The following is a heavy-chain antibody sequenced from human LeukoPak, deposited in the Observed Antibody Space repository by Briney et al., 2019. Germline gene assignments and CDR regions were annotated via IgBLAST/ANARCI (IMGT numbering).Heavy chain of an antibody. J-gene: IGHJ4*02. D-gene: IGHD3-9*01. CDR1: GYTFTSYY. CDR3: ARPYYDILTGYFDGYYFDY. Sequence: ASVKVSCKASGYTFTSYYMHWVRQAPGQGLEWMGIINPSGGSTSYAQKFQGRVTMTRDTSTSTAYMELSSLRSEDTAVYYCARPYYDILTGYFDGYYFDYWGQGTLVTVSS. CDR2: INPSGGST. V-gene: IGHV1-46*01.